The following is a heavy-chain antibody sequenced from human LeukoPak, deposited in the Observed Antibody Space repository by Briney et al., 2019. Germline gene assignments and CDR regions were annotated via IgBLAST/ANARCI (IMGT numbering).Heavy chain of an antibody. CDR1: GGSISSGGYY. J-gene: IGHJ1*01. D-gene: IGHD5-24*01. CDR3: ARLRGIDNSGIFQH. CDR2: IYYSGST. V-gene: IGHV4-31*03. Sequence: PSQTLSLTCTVSGGSISSGGYYWSWIRQHPGKGLEWIGYIYYSGSTYYNPSLKSRVTISVDTSKNQFSLKLSSVTAADTAVYYCARLRGIDNSGIFQHWGQGTLVTVSS.